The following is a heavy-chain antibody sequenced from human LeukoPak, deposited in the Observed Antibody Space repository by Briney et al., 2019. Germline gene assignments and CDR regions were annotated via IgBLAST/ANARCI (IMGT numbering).Heavy chain of an antibody. CDR2: INPNSGGT. J-gene: IGHJ6*02. CDR1: GYTFTGYY. V-gene: IGHV1-2*02. D-gene: IGHD2-15*01. CDR3: ARVKVVVVAATTRDYYYGMDV. Sequence: GASVKVSCKASGYTFTGYYMHRVRQAPGQGLEWMGWINPNSGGTNYAQKFQGRVTMTRDTSISTAYMELSRLRSDDTAVYYCARVKVVVVAATTRDYYYGMDVWGQGTTVTVSS.